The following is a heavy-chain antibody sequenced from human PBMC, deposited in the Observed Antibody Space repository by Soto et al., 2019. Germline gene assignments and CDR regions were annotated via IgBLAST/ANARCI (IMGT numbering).Heavy chain of an antibody. V-gene: IGHV1-18*04. CDR1: GGTFTSYG. Sequence: ASVKVSCKASGGTFTSYGISWVRQAPGQGLEWMGWISAYNGNTNYAQKLQGRVTMTTDTSTSTAYMELRSLRSDDTAVYYCARVRSSSSSYYYGMDVWGQGTTVTVSS. J-gene: IGHJ6*02. CDR2: ISAYNGNT. D-gene: IGHD6-6*01. CDR3: ARVRSSSSSYYYGMDV.